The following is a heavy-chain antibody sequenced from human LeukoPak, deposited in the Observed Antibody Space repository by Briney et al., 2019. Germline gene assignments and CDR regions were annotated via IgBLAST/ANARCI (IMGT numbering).Heavy chain of an antibody. CDR3: ARGPLKSYYDFWSGYYVSGDNAFDI. V-gene: IGHV1-69*06. D-gene: IGHD3-3*01. J-gene: IGHJ3*02. CDR2: IIPIFGTA. Sequence: SVKVSCKASGGTFSSYAISWVRQAPGQGLEWMGGIIPIFGTANYAQKFQGRVTITADKSTSTAYMELSSLRSEDTAVYYCARGPLKSYYDFWSGYYVSGDNAFDIWGQGTMVTVSS. CDR1: GGTFSSYA.